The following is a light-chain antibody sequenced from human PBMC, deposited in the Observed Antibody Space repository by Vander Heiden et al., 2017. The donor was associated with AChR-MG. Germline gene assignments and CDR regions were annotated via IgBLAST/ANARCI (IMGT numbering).Light chain of an antibody. CDR2: GAS. CDR1: QSVSSSY. V-gene: IGKV3-20*01. J-gene: IGKJ2*02. CDR3: QLHGSSPQCT. Sequence: DILLTPSPGTLSLSPGERATRSCRASQSVSSSYLALYRQKPGQAPRLLIYGASSRATGIPDRFSGSGCGTDFTLTISRQEPEDFAVYYCQLHGSSPQCTFGQRTKLEI.